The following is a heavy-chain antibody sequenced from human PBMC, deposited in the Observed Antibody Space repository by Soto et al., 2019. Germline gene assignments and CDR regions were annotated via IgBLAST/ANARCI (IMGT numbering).Heavy chain of an antibody. CDR2: IWYDGTNK. D-gene: IGHD1-26*01. J-gene: IGHJ4*02. Sequence: QVHLVESGGGVVQPGRSLRLSCAASGFNLNSFGMHWVRQAPGKGLEWVAVIWYDGTNKYYADSVKGRFTISRDISKNMLFLQMSSLRGEDTAVSYSARDPRPWDVLGYFAYWGQGTLVSVSS. CDR3: ARDPRPWDVLGYFAY. CDR1: GFNLNSFG. V-gene: IGHV3-33*01.